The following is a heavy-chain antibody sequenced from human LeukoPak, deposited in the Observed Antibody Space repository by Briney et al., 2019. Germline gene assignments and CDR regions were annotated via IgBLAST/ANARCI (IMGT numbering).Heavy chain of an antibody. CDR1: GGSISSYY. CDR2: IYYSGST. D-gene: IGHD3-22*01. J-gene: IGHJ2*01. Sequence: SETLSLTCTVSGGSISSYYWSWIPQPPGKGLEWIGYIYYSGSTNYNPSLKSRVTISVDTSKNQFSLKLSSVTAADTAVYYCARAYYYDSSGYSSYWYFDLWGRGTLVTVSS. CDR3: ARAYYYDSSGYSSYWYFDL. V-gene: IGHV4-59*01.